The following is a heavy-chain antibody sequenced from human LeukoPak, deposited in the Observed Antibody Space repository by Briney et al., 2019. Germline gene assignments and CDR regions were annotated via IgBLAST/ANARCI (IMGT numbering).Heavy chain of an antibody. D-gene: IGHD4-17*01. Sequence: SETLSLTCTVSGGSISSYYWSWIRQPAGKGLEWIGRTYTSGSTNYNPSLKSRVTMSVDTSKNQFSLKLSSVTAADTAVYYCARDSTTAAYGDYDWFDPWGQGTLVTVSS. J-gene: IGHJ5*02. CDR3: ARDSTTAAYGDYDWFDP. CDR2: TYTSGST. CDR1: GGSISSYY. V-gene: IGHV4-4*07.